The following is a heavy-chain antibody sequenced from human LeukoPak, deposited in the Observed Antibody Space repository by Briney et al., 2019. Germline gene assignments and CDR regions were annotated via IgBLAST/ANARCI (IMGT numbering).Heavy chain of an antibody. CDR1: GYTFTGYY. D-gene: IGHD3-10*01. J-gene: IGHJ4*02. Sequence: ASVKVSCKASGYTFTGYYMHWVRQAPGQGLEWMGWINPNSGGTNYAQKFQGRDTMGRDTSISTAYMELSRLRSDDTAVYYCARDLSLTLEIMVRGPDYWGQGTLVTVSS. CDR3: ARDLSLTLEIMVRGPDY. V-gene: IGHV1-2*02. CDR2: INPNSGGT.